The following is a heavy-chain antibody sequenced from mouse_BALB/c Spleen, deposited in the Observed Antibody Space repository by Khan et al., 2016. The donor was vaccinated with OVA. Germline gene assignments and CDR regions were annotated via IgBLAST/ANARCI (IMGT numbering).Heavy chain of an antibody. CDR3: ASGAGTTYGMDY. D-gene: IGHD4-1*01. Sequence: QVQLQQSGAELMKPGASVKISCKATGYTFSSYWIEWVKQRPGHGLEWIGEILPGRSNTNFNEKFKGKATITADTSSNTAYMQLTSLTSEDSAVYYCASGAGTTYGMDYWGQGTSVTVSS. CDR1: GYTFSSYW. J-gene: IGHJ4*01. V-gene: IGHV1-9*01. CDR2: ILPGRSNT.